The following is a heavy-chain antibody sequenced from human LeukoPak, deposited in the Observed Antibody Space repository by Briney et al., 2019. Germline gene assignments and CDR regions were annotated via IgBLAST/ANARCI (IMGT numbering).Heavy chain of an antibody. J-gene: IGHJ4*02. V-gene: IGHV3-74*01. D-gene: IGHD6-19*01. Sequence: GGSLRLSCAGSGFTFSNYWVHWVRQAPGKGLVWVSRINVEGTRTDYADSVKGRFTISRDNSKNTLYLQMNSLRAEDTAVYYCAKNSSGRGIFDYWGQGTLVTVSS. CDR3: AKNSSGRGIFDY. CDR2: INVEGTRT. CDR1: GFTFSNYW.